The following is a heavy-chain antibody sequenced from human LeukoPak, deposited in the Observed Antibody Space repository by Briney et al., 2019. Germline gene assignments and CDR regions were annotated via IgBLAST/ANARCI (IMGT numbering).Heavy chain of an antibody. Sequence: SETLSLTCTVSGGSISSSSYYWGWIRQPPGKGLEWIGTIYYSGSTYYHPSLKSRLTISVDTSKNQFSLKLSSVTAADTAVYYCASLHTPGYFDYWGQGTLVTVSS. J-gene: IGHJ4*02. V-gene: IGHV4-39*01. CDR3: ASLHTPGYFDY. D-gene: IGHD1-14*01. CDR2: IYYSGST. CDR1: GGSISSSSYY.